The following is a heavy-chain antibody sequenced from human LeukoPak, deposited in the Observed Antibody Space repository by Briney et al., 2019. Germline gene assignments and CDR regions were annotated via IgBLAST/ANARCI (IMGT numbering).Heavy chain of an antibody. V-gene: IGHV3-49*03. D-gene: IGHD2-15*01. CDR3: TRGYCSGDICRDAFDI. J-gene: IGHJ3*02. CDR2: IRSKLYGATT. Sequence: PGRSLRLSCTASGFTFGDYAMSWFRQAPGKGLEWVGFIRSKLYGATTEYAASVKGRFSISRDDSKSIAYLQMNSLKTEDTAVYYCTRGYCSGDICRDAFDIWGQGTMVTVSS. CDR1: GFTFGDYA.